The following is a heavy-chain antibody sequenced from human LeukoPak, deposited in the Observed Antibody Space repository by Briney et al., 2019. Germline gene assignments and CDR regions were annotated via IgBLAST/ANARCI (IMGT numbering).Heavy chain of an antibody. V-gene: IGHV4-4*02. J-gene: IGHJ4*02. CDR1: GGSISSSNE. D-gene: IGHD6-19*01. CDR3: AGERGEEYSSGWYKRNYFDN. Sequence: SETLSLTCAVSGGSISSSNEWSWVRQPPGKGLEWIASGDYSGGTYYNPSLESRVAISADMSKNQFSLKLTSVTGADTAVYYCAGERGEEYSSGWYKRNYFDNWGQGIRVTVSS. CDR2: GDYSGGT.